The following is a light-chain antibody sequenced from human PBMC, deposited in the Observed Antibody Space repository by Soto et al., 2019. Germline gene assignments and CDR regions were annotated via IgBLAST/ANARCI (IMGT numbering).Light chain of an antibody. CDR3: QQSYTTPLT. CDR1: QTISGY. CDR2: AAS. J-gene: IGKJ4*01. V-gene: IGKV1-39*01. Sequence: DISMTPSPPSLSASVGDRVTITCRASQTISGYLNRYQQKPGKAPELLLYAASYLGNGVPSRFSGSGSGTYFTLTISILQAEDVATYCRQQSYTTPLTFGGGTKVDI.